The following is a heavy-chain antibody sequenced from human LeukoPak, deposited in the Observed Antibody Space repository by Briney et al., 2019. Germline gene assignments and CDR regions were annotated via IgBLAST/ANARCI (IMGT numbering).Heavy chain of an antibody. CDR2: FHASGAT. V-gene: IGHV4-4*09. CDR3: ARHDEVPVIKNGFDI. Sequence: SETLSLTCTVSGGSVTGYYWSWIRQPPGKGLEWIGCFHASGATLHYPSLRSRVTTSLDTTENHFSLNLRSVTAADTAVYYCARHDEVPVIKNGFDIWGQGTVVTVSS. J-gene: IGHJ3*02. D-gene: IGHD3-22*01. CDR1: GGSVTGYY.